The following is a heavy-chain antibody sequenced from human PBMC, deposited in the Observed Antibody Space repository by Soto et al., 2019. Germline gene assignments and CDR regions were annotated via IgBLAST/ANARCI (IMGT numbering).Heavy chain of an antibody. CDR2: IVPIDGST. CDR1: GGTISSFG. V-gene: IGHV1-69*01. D-gene: IGHD3-3*01. J-gene: IGHJ4*02. CDR3: ARSFTKTRRGGVAFDY. Sequence: QVQLVQSGAEVKKPGSSVKVSCTTSGGTISSFGMNWVRQAPGQGLEWMGGIVPIDGSTKYAEKFQGRVTITADASTSTVYMDLSSLRSEDTAVHYCARSFTKTRRGGVAFDYWGQGTLLTFSP.